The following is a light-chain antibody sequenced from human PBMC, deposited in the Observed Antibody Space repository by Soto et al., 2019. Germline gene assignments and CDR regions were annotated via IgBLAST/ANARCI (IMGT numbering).Light chain of an antibody. CDR3: QQRTNWPPWT. V-gene: IGKV3-11*01. J-gene: IGKJ1*01. CDR1: QSVSSY. CDR2: DAS. Sequence: EIVLTQSPATLSLSPGERATLSYRASQSVSSYLVWYQQKPGQAPRLLIYDASNRASGIPARFSGSGSGTDFTLTITSLEPEDFAVYYCQQRTNWPPWTFGQGTKLEFK.